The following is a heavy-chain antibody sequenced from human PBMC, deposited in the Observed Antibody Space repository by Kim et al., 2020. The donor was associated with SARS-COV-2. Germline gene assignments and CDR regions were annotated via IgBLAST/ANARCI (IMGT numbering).Heavy chain of an antibody. CDR1: GFTFSGNW. V-gene: IGHV3-74*01. CDR2: INTDGSST. D-gene: IGHD6-19*01. J-gene: IGHJ3*02. Sequence: GGSLRLSCAASGFTFSGNWMHWVRRAPGKGLVWVSRINTDGSSTSYADSVKGRFTISRDNAKNTLYLQVNSLRAEDTAVYYCARARGSGWDAFDIWGQGTMVTVSS. CDR3: ARARGSGWDAFDI.